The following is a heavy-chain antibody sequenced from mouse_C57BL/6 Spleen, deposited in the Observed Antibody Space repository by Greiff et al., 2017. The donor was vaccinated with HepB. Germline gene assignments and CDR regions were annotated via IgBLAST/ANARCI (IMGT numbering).Heavy chain of an antibody. CDR1: GYTFTDHT. J-gene: IGHJ1*03. CDR3: AKEEVYDYDWYFDV. V-gene: IGHV1-78*01. Sequence: VKLQESDAELVKPGASVKISCKVSGYTFTDHTIHWMKQRPEQGLEWIGYIYPRDGSTKYNEKFKGKATLTADKSYSTAYMQLNSLTSEDSAVYFCAKEEVYDYDWYFDVWGTGTTVNVSS. CDR2: IYPRDGST. D-gene: IGHD2-4*01.